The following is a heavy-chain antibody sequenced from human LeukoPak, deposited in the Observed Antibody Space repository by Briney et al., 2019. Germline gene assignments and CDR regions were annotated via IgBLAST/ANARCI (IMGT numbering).Heavy chain of an antibody. V-gene: IGHV3-30*02. CDR2: IRYDGSNK. D-gene: IGHD6-13*01. Sequence: GGSLRLSCAASGFTFDDYAMHWVRQAPGKGLEWVAFIRYDGSNKYYVDSVKGRFTISRDNSKNTLYLQMNSLRAEDTAVYYCAKEWEGSSCIDYWGQGTLVTVSS. CDR1: GFTFDDYA. CDR3: AKEWEGSSCIDY. J-gene: IGHJ4*02.